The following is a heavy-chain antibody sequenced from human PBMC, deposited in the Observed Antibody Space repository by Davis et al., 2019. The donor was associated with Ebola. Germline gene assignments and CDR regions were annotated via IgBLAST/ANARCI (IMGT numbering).Heavy chain of an antibody. CDR1: GFTFDDYT. Sequence: GESLKISCAASGFTFDDYTIHWVRQAPGKGLEWVSLISWDGESTWYADSVKGRFTISRDNIKNSLYLQMNNLRTEDTALYYWTRGERYYDGSGPFVGEGAYYMDVWGKGTTVTVSS. CDR3: TRGERYYDGSGPFVGEGAYYMDV. J-gene: IGHJ6*03. V-gene: IGHV3-43*01. CDR2: ISWDGEST. D-gene: IGHD3-22*01.